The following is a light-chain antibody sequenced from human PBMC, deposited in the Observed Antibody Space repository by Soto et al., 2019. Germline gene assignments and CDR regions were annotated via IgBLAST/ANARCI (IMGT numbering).Light chain of an antibody. CDR2: DVS. Sequence: QSALTQPRSVSGSPGQSVTISCTGTSSDVGGYNYVSWYQQYPGKAPKLIIYDVSKRPSGVPDRFSGAKSGNTASLTISGLQAEDEADYYCCSHAGSYTLWVFGGGTKVTVL. J-gene: IGLJ3*02. CDR3: CSHAGSYTLWV. CDR1: SSDVGGYNY. V-gene: IGLV2-11*01.